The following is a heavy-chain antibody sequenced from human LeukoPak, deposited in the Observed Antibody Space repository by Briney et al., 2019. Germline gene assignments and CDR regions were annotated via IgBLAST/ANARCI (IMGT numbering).Heavy chain of an antibody. CDR2: IYHRGGT. J-gene: IGHJ4*02. D-gene: IGHD1-26*01. Sequence: SETLSLTCAVSGDSISNSVWWTWVRQPPGKGLEWIGHIYHRGGTNYNPSLKSRVTISIDKSKNQFSLKLNSVTAADTAVYYCAGGLVIAVTGWGQWELPPAGHDFWGQGTLVTVSS. V-gene: IGHV4-4*02. CDR3: AGGLVIAVTGWGQWELPPAGHDF. CDR1: GDSISNSVW.